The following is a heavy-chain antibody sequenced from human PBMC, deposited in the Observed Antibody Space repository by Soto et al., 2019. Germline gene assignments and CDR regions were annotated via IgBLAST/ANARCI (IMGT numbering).Heavy chain of an antibody. CDR1: GGSINNNGYF. Sequence: QVQLQESGPGVVEPSQTLSLTCTVSGGSINNNGYFWSWIRQPPGSGLEWIGHIYNSGSTYSNPSLKGRLTISVDTSKIQCSLKLSSVTTADTAVYYCARRPSGDKVDYWGQGTLVTVSS. CDR2: IYNSGST. D-gene: IGHD1-26*01. CDR3: ARRPSGDKVDY. J-gene: IGHJ4*02. V-gene: IGHV4-30-4*01.